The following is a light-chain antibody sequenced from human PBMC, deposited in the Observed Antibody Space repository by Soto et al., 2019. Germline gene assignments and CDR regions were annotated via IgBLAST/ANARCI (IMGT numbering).Light chain of an antibody. CDR2: GAS. J-gene: IGKJ1*01. Sequence: EIVLTQSPGTLSLSPGERATLSCRASQALTNTYLVWYQQRPGQAPRLLRSGASSRATGIPDRFSGSGSGTDFTLSISRMVPEDCAVYYCQQYETSRTFGQGNKVEIK. V-gene: IGKV3-20*01. CDR1: QALTNTY. CDR3: QQYETSRT.